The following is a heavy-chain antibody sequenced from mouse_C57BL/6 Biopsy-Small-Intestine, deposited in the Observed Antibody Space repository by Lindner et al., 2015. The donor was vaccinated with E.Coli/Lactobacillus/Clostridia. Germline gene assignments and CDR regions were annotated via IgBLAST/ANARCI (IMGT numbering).Heavy chain of an antibody. Sequence: SVKVSCKASGGTFSSYSISWVRQAPGQGLEWMGRIIPIVGIANYAQKFQGRVTITADKSTSTAYMELRSLRSEDTAVYYCARKIFGAVSHPVDHHYGMDVWGQGTTVTVSS. CDR1: GGTFSSYS. CDR2: IIPIVGIA. V-gene: IGHV1-69*02. J-gene: IGHJ1*01. CDR3: ARKIFGAVSHPVDHHYGMDV. D-gene: IGHD1-1*01.